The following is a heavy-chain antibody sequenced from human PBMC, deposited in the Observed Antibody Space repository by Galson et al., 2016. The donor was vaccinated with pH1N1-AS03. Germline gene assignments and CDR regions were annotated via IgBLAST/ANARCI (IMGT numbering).Heavy chain of an antibody. V-gene: IGHV3-23*01. CDR2: ISASGGNT. D-gene: IGHD6-13*01. Sequence: SLRLSCAASGFSFSSYTMSWVRQAPGKGLEWVSGISASGGNTYYADSVKGLFTISRDNSMDTLDLQMSSLRDEDTAVYYCVKEGLAAATFDDWGQGTLVIVSS. CDR3: VKEGLAAATFDD. CDR1: GFSFSSYT. J-gene: IGHJ4*02.